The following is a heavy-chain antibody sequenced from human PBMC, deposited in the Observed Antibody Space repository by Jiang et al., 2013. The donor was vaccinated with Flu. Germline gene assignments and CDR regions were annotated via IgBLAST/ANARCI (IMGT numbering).Heavy chain of an antibody. Sequence: SLTCTVSGGSIRSYYWSWIRQPPGKGLEWIGYISNSGITNYNPSLRSRVTTSVDTSKNQFSLNLSSVTAADTAVYYCARGTGYYESSGYTCYMDVWG. CDR2: ISNSGIT. CDR3: ARGTGYYESSGYTCYMDV. D-gene: IGHD3/OR15-3a*01. CDR1: GGSIRSYY. V-gene: IGHV4-59*01. J-gene: IGHJ6*03.